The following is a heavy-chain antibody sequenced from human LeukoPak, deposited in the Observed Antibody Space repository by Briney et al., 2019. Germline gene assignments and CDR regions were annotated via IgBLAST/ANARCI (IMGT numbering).Heavy chain of an antibody. Sequence: GWSLRLFCAASGFTFSLYAMNWVRQAPGKGLEWVSYINDDSSDIHYAGSVRGRFTISRDDARKTLYLQLSSLRVEDTAVYYCARDTFQPGLIDSWGQGTLVTVSS. J-gene: IGHJ4*02. V-gene: IGHV3-21*05. D-gene: IGHD2/OR15-2a*01. CDR3: ARDTFQPGLIDS. CDR2: INDDSSDI. CDR1: GFTFSLYA.